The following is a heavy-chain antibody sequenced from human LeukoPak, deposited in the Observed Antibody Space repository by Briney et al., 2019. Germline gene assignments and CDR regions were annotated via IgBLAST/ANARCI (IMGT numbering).Heavy chain of an antibody. J-gene: IGHJ4*02. Sequence: SETLSLTCTVSGGSISSYYWSWIRQPAGKGLEWIGRIYTSGSTSYNPSLKSRVTMSVDTSKNQFSLKLSSVTAADTAVYYCARTYCGGDCYSPPFDYWGQGTLVTVSS. CDR1: GGSISSYY. D-gene: IGHD2-21*01. CDR2: IYTSGST. CDR3: ARTYCGGDCYSPPFDY. V-gene: IGHV4-4*07.